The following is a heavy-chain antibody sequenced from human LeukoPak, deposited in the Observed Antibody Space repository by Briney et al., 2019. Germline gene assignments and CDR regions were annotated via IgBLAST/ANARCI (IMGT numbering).Heavy chain of an antibody. Sequence: PGGSLRLSCAASGFTVSSNYMSWVRQAPGKGLEWVSVIYSDGRTYYADSVKGRFTISRDNSKNTLYLETNSLRAEDTAVYYCAREYSSSSGRSFDFWGQGILVTVSS. CDR1: GFTVSSNY. J-gene: IGHJ4*02. CDR2: IYSDGRT. CDR3: AREYSSSSGRSFDF. V-gene: IGHV3-53*01. D-gene: IGHD6-6*01.